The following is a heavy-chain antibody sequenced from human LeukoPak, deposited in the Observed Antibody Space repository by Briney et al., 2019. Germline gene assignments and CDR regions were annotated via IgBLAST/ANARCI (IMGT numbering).Heavy chain of an antibody. CDR2: INTNGGAT. J-gene: IGHJ4*02. V-gene: IGHV3-64*01. D-gene: IGHD1-7*01. CDR3: ARAQTGATSYFFDD. CDR1: GFTFSSYA. Sequence: GGSLRLSCAASGFTFSSYAMYWVRQAQGKGLEYVSGINTNGGATFYAKSVKGRFTISRDDSKNTLYLHMGSLRGEDMAVYYCARAQTGATSYFFDDWGQGTLVTVSS.